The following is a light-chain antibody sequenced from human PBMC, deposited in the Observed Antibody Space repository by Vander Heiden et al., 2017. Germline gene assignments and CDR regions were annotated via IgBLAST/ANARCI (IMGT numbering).Light chain of an antibody. CDR1: QSLLQSNGYNY. CDR3: MQALQTPWT. J-gene: IGKJ2*02. V-gene: IGKV2-28*01. Sequence: IVMTQSPLSLPVTPGEPASISCRSSQSLLQSNGYNYLDWYLQKPGQSPQLLIYLGSNRASGVPDRFSGSGSGTDFTLKISRVEAEDVGVYYCMQALQTPWTFGQGTKLEIK. CDR2: LGS.